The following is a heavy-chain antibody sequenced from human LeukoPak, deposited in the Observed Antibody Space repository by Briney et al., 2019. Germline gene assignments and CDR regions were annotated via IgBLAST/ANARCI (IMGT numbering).Heavy chain of an antibody. J-gene: IGHJ6*03. V-gene: IGHV3-64*01. CDR2: ISSNGGST. Sequence: GGSLRLSCAASGFTFSSYAMHWVRQAPGKGLEYVSAISSNGGSTYYANSVKGRFTISRDNSKNTLHLQMNSLSAEDTAVYYCAKVGDTAMVFDYYYMDVWGKGTTVTISS. CDR1: GFTFSSYA. D-gene: IGHD5-18*01. CDR3: AKVGDTAMVFDYYYMDV.